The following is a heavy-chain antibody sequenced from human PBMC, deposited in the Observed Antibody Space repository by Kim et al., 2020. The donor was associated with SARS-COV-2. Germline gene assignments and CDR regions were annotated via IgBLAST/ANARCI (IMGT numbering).Heavy chain of an antibody. J-gene: IGHJ6*02. CDR3: AKTTVTLYYYYYGMDV. Sequence: CVKRRFNITRDKSKNTLDLQMNSLRAEDTAVYYCAKTTVTLYYYYYGMDVWGQGTTVTVSS. V-gene: IGHV3-30*02. D-gene: IGHD4-4*01.